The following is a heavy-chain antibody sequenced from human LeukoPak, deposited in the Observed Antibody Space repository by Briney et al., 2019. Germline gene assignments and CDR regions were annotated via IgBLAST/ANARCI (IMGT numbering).Heavy chain of an antibody. CDR2: IVVGSGNT. V-gene: IGHV1-58*02. CDR1: GFTFTSSA. J-gene: IGHJ4*02. D-gene: IGHD3-10*01. Sequence: SVKVSCKASGFTFTSSAMQWVRQARGQRLEWIGWIVVGSGNTNYAQKFQERVTITRDMSTSTAYMELSSLRSEDTAVYYCAADRDGSGSYTFWGQGTLVTVSS. CDR3: AADRDGSGSYTF.